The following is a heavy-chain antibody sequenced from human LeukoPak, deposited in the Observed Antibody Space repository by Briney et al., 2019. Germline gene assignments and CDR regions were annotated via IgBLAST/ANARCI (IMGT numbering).Heavy chain of an antibody. CDR1: GFTFSSYS. CDR2: ISSSSSYI. D-gene: IGHD3-10*01. CDR3: AKDRQRRWFGEVSASSVDV. J-gene: IGHJ6*04. Sequence: GGSLRLSCAASGFTFSSYSMNWVRQAPGKGLEWVSSISSSSSYIYYADSVKGRFTISRDNAKNSLYLQMNSLRVEDSAVYYCAKDRQRRWFGEVSASSVDVWGNGTMVTVSS. V-gene: IGHV3-21*04.